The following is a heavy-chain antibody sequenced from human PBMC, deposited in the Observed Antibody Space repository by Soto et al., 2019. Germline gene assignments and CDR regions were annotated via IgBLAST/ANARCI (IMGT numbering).Heavy chain of an antibody. CDR2: IYYSGFT. J-gene: IGHJ4*02. V-gene: IGHV4-39*01. D-gene: IGHD6-13*01. CDR3: ARRGGVAAAVWGY. Sequence: QLQLQESGPGLVKPSETLSLTCTVSGGSISSSSYHWGWIRQPPGKGLEWIGSIYYSGFTYYNPSRRGRLTISVDTPKNQFSLELRSVTAADAAVYYGARRGGVAAAVWGYWGQGTLVTVSS. CDR1: GGSISSSSYH.